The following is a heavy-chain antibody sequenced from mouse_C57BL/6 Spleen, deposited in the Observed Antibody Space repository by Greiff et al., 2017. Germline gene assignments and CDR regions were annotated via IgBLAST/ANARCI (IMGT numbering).Heavy chain of an antibody. V-gene: IGHV14-4*01. CDR1: GFNIKDDY. D-gene: IGHD1-1*01. J-gene: IGHJ4*01. Sequence: EVKLMESGAELVRPGASVKLSCTASGFNIKDDYMHWVQQRPEQGLEWIGWIDPENGDTESASKFQGKATITADTTSNTAYLQLSSLTSEDTAVYYCTTALVATRAMDYWGQGTSVTVSS. CDR2: IDPENGDT. CDR3: TTALVATRAMDY.